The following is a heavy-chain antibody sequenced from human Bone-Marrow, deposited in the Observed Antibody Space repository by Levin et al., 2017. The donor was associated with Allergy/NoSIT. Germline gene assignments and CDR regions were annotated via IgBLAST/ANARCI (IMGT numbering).Heavy chain of an antibody. V-gene: IGHV3-21*06. CDR2: ISRSSTDI. CDR3: ARPAGYYDFWSSTTPYYYYMDV. J-gene: IGHJ6*03. Sequence: GESLKISCAASGFTFTTFNMNWVRQAPGKGLEWVSSISRSSTDIYYADSVKGRFTISRDNAKNSLHLQMNSLRAEDTAVYYCARPAGYYDFWSSTTPYYYYMDVWGKGTTVTVSS. D-gene: IGHD3/OR15-3a*01. CDR1: GFTFTTFN.